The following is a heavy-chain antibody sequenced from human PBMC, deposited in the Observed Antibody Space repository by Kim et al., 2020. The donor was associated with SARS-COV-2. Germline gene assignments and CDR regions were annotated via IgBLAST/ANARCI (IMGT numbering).Heavy chain of an antibody. Sequence: SETLSLTCTVSGDSISSGAYHWGWIRQPPGKELEWIGSIDDVGDTYYNPSLQSRVTMSVDTSKNRFSLKRISATAADTAAYYCAGGLIPSTGAGGFDSWGKGILVSVPS. D-gene: IGHD3-10*01. J-gene: IGHJ4*02. CDR3: AGGLIPSTGAGGFDS. CDR1: GDSISSGAYH. V-gene: IGHV4-39*01. CDR2: IDDVGDT.